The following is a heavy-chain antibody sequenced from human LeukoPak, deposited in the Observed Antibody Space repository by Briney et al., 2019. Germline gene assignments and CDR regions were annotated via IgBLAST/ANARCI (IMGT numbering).Heavy chain of an antibody. CDR1: GYTFTSYY. CDR2: INPSGGST. J-gene: IGHJ4*02. D-gene: IGHD4-23*01. Sequence: ASVKVSFKASGYTFTSYYMHWVRQAPGQGLEWMGIINPSGGSTSYAQKFQGRVTMTRDMSTSTVYMELSSLRSEDTAVYYCHAINGGNSPETDYWGQGTLVTVSS. CDR3: HAINGGNSPETDY. V-gene: IGHV1-46*01.